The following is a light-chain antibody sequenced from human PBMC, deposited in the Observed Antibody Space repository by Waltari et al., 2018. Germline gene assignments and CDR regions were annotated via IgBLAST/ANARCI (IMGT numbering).Light chain of an antibody. CDR3: ISFTNNNSPYPFV. Sequence: QSALTQPASVSGSPGQSITISCTGTSHDVGNYNSFSWYPQHPGKAPKPIIYDVSNRPSGVSNHFSGSKSGNTASLIISGLQTEDEADYYCISFTNNNSPYPFVFGTGTKVTV. V-gene: IGLV2-14*03. CDR2: DVS. CDR1: SHDVGNYNS. J-gene: IGLJ1*01.